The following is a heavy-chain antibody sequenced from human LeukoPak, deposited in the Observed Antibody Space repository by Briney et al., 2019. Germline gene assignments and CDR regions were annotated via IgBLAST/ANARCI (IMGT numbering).Heavy chain of an antibody. J-gene: IGHJ5*02. CDR3: ARAYPMTTVS. V-gene: IGHV3-30-3*01. Sequence: GGSLRLSCAASGFTFSSYAMHWVRQAPGKGLEWVAVISYDGSNKYYADSVKGRFTISRDNSKNTLYLQMNSLRAEDTAVYYCARAYPMTTVSWGQGTLVTVSS. D-gene: IGHD4-17*01. CDR1: GFTFSSYA. CDR2: ISYDGSNK.